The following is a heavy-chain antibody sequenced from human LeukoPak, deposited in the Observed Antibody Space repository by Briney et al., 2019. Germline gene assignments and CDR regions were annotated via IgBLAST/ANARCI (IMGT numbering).Heavy chain of an antibody. CDR3: ARDVTMVRGIFDI. Sequence: GGSLRLSCAASGFTFSSYSMNWVRQAPGKGLESVSSISSSSSYIYYADSVKGRFTISRDNAKNSLYLQMNSLRAEDTAVYYCARDVTMVRGIFDIWGQGTMVTVSS. D-gene: IGHD3-10*01. V-gene: IGHV3-21*01. CDR1: GFTFSSYS. J-gene: IGHJ3*02. CDR2: ISSSSSYI.